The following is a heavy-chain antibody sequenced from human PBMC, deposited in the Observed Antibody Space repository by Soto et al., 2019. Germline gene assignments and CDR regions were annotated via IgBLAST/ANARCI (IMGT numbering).Heavy chain of an antibody. CDR1: GGSISSGGYS. V-gene: IGHV4-30-2*01. CDR2: IYHSRST. Sequence: QLQLQESGSGLVKPSQTLSLTCAVSGGSISSGGYSWSWIRQPPGKGLEWIGYIYHSRSTYYNPSHKSRATTSVDRSKKQLSLKLSSVIAADTAVYSCARVPGPWGKGTPVTVSS. D-gene: IGHD7-27*01. CDR3: ARVPGP. J-gene: IGHJ5*02.